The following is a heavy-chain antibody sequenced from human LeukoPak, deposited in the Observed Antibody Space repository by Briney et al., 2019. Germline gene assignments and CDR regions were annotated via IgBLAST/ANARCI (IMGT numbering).Heavy chain of an antibody. D-gene: IGHD3-3*01. CDR3: ARGTAVLRFLEWFSCGFDI. J-gene: IGHJ3*02. V-gene: IGHV3-33*01. Sequence: SHRLSYAPSGSTLNSQGMHRLRQAPRNPLEWVAVIWFDGSNKYYADAVKGRFTISRDNSKNKLYLQMNSLRGEDMAVYYCARGTAVLRFLEWFSCGFDIWGQGTMVTVSS. CDR1: GSTLNSQG. CDR2: IWFDGSNK.